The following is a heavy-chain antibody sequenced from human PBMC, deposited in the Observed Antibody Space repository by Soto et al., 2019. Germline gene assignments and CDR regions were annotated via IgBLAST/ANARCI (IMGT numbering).Heavy chain of an antibody. V-gene: IGHV1-24*01. CDR2: FDPEDGET. CDR1: GYTLTELS. Sequence: SVKVSCKVSGYTLTELSMHWVRQAPGKGLEWMGGFDPEDGETIYAQKFQGRVTMTEDTSTDTAYMELSSLRSEDTAVYYCATFRRPDYDSSGYYPAEYFQHWGQGTLVTVSS. J-gene: IGHJ1*01. D-gene: IGHD3-22*01. CDR3: ATFRRPDYDSSGYYPAEYFQH.